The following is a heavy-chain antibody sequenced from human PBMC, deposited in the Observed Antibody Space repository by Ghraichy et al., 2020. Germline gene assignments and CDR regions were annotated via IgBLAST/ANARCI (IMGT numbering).Heavy chain of an antibody. J-gene: IGHJ4*02. CDR3: ARGSRPRSGGWKYYFDY. D-gene: IGHD6-19*01. CDR2: INHSGST. Sequence: LSLTCAVYGGSFSGYYWSWIRQPPGKGLEWIGEINHSGSTNYSPSLNSRVTISVDTSKNQFSLKLPSVTAADTAMYYCARGSRPRSGGWKYYFDYWGQGALVTVSS. CDR1: GGSFSGYY. V-gene: IGHV4-34*01.